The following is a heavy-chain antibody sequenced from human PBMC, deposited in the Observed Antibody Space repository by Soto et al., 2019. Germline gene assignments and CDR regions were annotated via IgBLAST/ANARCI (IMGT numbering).Heavy chain of an antibody. CDR3: ARNKEAYSGNYPFDY. CDR1: GVIFSYYY. J-gene: IGHJ4*02. CDR2: ISTGTTYT. V-gene: IGHV3-11*06. D-gene: IGHD1-26*01. Sequence: PGGSLILSCAASGVIFSYYYMSWFRQAPGKGLEWLSYISTGTTYTNYADSVKGRFTISRDNAKNSLYLQMNSLRDEDTAVYYCARNKEAYSGNYPFDYWGQGTLVTVSS.